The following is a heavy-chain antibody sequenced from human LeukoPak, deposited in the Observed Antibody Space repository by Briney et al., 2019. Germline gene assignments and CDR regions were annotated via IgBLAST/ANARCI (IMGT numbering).Heavy chain of an antibody. CDR1: GFTFSSYG. J-gene: IGHJ5*02. Sequence: GGSLRLSCAASGFTFSSYGMSWVRQAPGKVLEWVSAISGSGGSTYYADSVKGRFTISRDNSENTLYLQMNSLRGEDTAVYYCAHPTEYSSSWYGNWFDPWGQGTLVTVSS. V-gene: IGHV3-23*01. D-gene: IGHD6-13*01. CDR2: ISGSGGST. CDR3: AHPTEYSSSWYGNWFDP.